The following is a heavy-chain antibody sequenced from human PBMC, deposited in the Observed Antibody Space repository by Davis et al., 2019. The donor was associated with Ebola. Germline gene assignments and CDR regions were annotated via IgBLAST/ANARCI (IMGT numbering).Heavy chain of an antibody. J-gene: IGHJ4*02. D-gene: IGHD6-19*01. Sequence: PGGSLRLSCAASGFTFSSYSMNWVRQAPGKGLEWVSYISSSSSTIYYADSVKGRFTISRDNAKNSLYLQMNSLRDEDTAVYYCARDWVSSGWSVGSIDYWGQGTLVTVSS. CDR2: ISSSSSTI. CDR3: ARDWVSSGWSVGSIDY. V-gene: IGHV3-48*02. CDR1: GFTFSSYS.